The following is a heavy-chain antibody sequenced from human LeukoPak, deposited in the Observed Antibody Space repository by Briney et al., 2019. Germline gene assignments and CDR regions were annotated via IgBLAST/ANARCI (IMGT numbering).Heavy chain of an antibody. Sequence: SQTLSLTCAISGDSVSSNSAAWNWIRQSPSRGLEWLGRTYYRSKWYNDYAVSVKSRITINPDTSKNQFSLQLNSVTPEDTAVYYCARDASLPSEWLDISGFDPWGQGTLVTVSS. CDR3: ARDASLPSEWLDISGFDP. CDR2: TYYRSKWYN. J-gene: IGHJ5*02. V-gene: IGHV6-1*01. D-gene: IGHD6-19*01. CDR1: GDSVSSNSAA.